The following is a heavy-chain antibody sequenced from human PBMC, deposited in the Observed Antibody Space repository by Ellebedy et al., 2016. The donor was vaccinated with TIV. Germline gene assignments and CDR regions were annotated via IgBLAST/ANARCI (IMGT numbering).Heavy chain of an antibody. Sequence: GESLKISCAASGFTFSTYTMNWVRQAPGRGLEWVSGISGSGGSTYYADSVRGRFTISRDNSKDTLYLQMNSLRGEDTAVYYCAKRGYKWNDWYAFDIWGHGTMVSVSS. V-gene: IGHV3-23*01. CDR3: AKRGYKWNDWYAFDI. CDR2: ISGSGGST. CDR1: GFTFSTYT. D-gene: IGHD1-1*01. J-gene: IGHJ3*02.